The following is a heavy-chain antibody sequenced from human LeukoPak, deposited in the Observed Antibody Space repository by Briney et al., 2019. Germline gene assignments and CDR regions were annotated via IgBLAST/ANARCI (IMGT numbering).Heavy chain of an antibody. CDR1: GGTFSSYA. J-gene: IGHJ4*02. D-gene: IGHD3-22*01. V-gene: IGHV1-69*04. Sequence: EASVTVSCKASGGTFSSYAISWVRQAPGQGLEWMGRIIPILGIANYAQKFQGRVTITADKSTSTAYMELSSLRSEDTAVYYCARDQYYYDSSGYYPPYYFDYWGQGTLVTVSS. CDR3: ARDQYYYDSSGYYPPYYFDY. CDR2: IIPILGIA.